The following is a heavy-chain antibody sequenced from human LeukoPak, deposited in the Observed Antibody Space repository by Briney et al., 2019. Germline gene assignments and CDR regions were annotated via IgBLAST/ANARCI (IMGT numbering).Heavy chain of an antibody. J-gene: IGHJ4*02. CDR3: ARGGYYDSSGYDV. D-gene: IGHD3-22*01. V-gene: IGHV1-2*02. CDR2: INPNSGGT. CDR1: GYTFTVYY. Sequence: VASVKVSFKASGYTFTVYYIHWVRQAPGQGLEWMGCINPNSGGTKNAQKFQGRVTMTRDTSISTTYMELSRLKSDDTAVYYCARGGYYDSSGYDVWGQGNLVTVSS.